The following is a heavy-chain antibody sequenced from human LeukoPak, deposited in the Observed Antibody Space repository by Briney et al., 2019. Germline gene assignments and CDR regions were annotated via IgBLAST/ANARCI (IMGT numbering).Heavy chain of an antibody. CDR2: MNPNSGNT. D-gene: IGHD1-1*01. J-gene: IGHJ4*02. CDR3: ASEVQLERRGFDY. CDR1: GYTFTSYD. V-gene: IGHV1-8*01. Sequence: GASVKVSCKASGYTFTSYDINWVRHATGQGLEWMGWMNPNSGNTGYAQKFQGRVTMTRNTSISTAYMELSSLRSEDTAVYYCASEVQLERRGFDYWGQGTLVTVSS.